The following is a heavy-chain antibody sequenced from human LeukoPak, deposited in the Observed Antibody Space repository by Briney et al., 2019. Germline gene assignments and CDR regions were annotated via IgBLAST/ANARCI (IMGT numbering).Heavy chain of an antibody. D-gene: IGHD5-18*01. CDR2: IYPGDSDT. CDR3: CLDTAMVSFDY. CDR1: GYSFTRYW. Sequence: GESLKISCKGSGYSFTRYWSGWVRQMPGKGLEWMGIIYPGDSDTRYSPSFQGQVTISADKSISTAYLQWGSLKASDTAMYYCCLDTAMVSFDYWGQGTLVTVSS. J-gene: IGHJ4*02. V-gene: IGHV5-51*01.